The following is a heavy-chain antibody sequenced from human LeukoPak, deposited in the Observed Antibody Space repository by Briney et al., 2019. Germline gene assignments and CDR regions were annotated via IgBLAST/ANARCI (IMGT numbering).Heavy chain of an antibody. J-gene: IGHJ4*02. V-gene: IGHV4-39*01. CDR1: GGSISRSSSY. Sequence: SETLSLTCTVSGGSISRSSSYCGWIRQPPGKGLEWIGSIYYSGSTYYNQSLRSRVTISVDTSKNQLSLKLSSVTAADTAVYDCARTEWELPTFGCGQGTLVTVSS. CDR2: IYYSGST. D-gene: IGHD1-26*01. CDR3: ARTEWELPTFG.